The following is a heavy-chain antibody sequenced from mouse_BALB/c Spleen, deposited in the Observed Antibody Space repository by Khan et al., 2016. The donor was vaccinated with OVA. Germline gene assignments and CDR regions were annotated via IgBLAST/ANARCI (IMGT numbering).Heavy chain of an antibody. Sequence: VQLKESGAEFVKPGASVKLSCTASGFNIKDTYMHWVKQRPEQGLEWIGRIDPAHGYTKYDPKFQGKATLTADTSSNTAYLHLNSLTSEDTAVYYCARITYDDGSYWGQGTLVTVSA. J-gene: IGHJ3*01. V-gene: IGHV14-3*02. CDR2: IDPAHGYT. CDR1: GFNIKDTY. D-gene: IGHD2-4*01. CDR3: ARITYDDGSY.